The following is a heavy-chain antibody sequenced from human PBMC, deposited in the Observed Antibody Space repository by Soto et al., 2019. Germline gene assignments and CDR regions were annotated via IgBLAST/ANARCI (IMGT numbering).Heavy chain of an antibody. Sequence: GGSLRLSCAASGFTFSNAWMNWVRQAPGKGLEWVGRIKSKTDGGTTDYAAPVKGRFTISRDDSKNTLYLQVNSLKTEDTAVYYCTTSGSYYQWIFDYWGQGTLVTVSS. CDR2: IKSKTDGGTT. CDR3: TTSGSYYQWIFDY. D-gene: IGHD3-10*01. CDR1: GFTFSNAW. J-gene: IGHJ4*02. V-gene: IGHV3-15*07.